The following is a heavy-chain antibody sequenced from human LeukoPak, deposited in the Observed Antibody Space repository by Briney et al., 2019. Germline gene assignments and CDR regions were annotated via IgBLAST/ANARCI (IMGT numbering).Heavy chain of an antibody. Sequence: PGGSLRLSCAASGFTFSSYAMHWVRQAPGKGLEWVAVISYDGSNKYYADSVKGRFTISRDNAKNTLYLQMNSLRAEDTAVYYCARAMVRGVGYYYYYMDVWGKGTTVTISS. CDR3: ARAMVRGVGYYYYYMDV. CDR1: GFTFSSYA. J-gene: IGHJ6*03. CDR2: ISYDGSNK. D-gene: IGHD3-10*01. V-gene: IGHV3-30*04.